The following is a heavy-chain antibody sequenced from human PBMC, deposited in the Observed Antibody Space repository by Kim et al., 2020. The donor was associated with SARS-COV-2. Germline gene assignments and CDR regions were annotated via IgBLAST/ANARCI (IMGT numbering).Heavy chain of an antibody. V-gene: IGHV4-59*01. D-gene: IGHD6-13*01. J-gene: IGHJ2*01. CDR3: AREPGIAAAGTVHGAGGYFDL. CDR1: GGSISSYY. Sequence: SETLSLTCTVSGGSISSYYWSWIRQPPGKGLEWIGYIYYSGSTNYNPSLKSRVTISVDTSKNQFSLKLSSVTAADTAVYYCAREPGIAAAGTVHGAGGYFDLWGRGTLVTVSS. CDR2: IYYSGST.